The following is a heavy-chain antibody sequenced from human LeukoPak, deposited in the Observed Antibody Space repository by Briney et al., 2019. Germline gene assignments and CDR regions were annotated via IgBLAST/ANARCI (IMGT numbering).Heavy chain of an antibody. J-gene: IGHJ4*02. V-gene: IGHV1-2*06. D-gene: IGHD6-13*01. CDR1: GYTFTGYY. CDR3: VIAAAGTEITFDY. CDR2: INPNSGGT. Sequence: ASVKVSCKASGYTFTGYYMHWVRQAPGQGLEWMGRINPNSGGTNYAQKFQGRVTMTRDTSISTAYMELSRLGSDDTAVYYCVIAAAGTEITFDYWGQGTLVTVSS.